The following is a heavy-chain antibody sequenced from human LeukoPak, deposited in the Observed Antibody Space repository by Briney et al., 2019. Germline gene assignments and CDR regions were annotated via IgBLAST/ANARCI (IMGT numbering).Heavy chain of an antibody. D-gene: IGHD3-10*01. CDR3: ATVPPPYGSGSYSIY. J-gene: IGHJ4*02. CDR1: GYTLTELS. Sequence: GASVKVSCKVSGYTLTELSTHWVRQAPGKGLGWMGGFDPEDGETIYAQKFQGRVTMTEDTSTDTAYMELSSLRSEDTAVYYCATVPPPYGSGSYSIYWGQGTLVTVSS. CDR2: FDPEDGET. V-gene: IGHV1-24*01.